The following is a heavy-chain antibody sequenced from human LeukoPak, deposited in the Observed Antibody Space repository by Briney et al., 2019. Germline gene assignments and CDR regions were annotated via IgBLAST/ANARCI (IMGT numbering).Heavy chain of an antibody. J-gene: IGHJ5*02. CDR2: IYYSGST. CDR1: GGSISSYY. D-gene: IGHD2/OR15-2a*01. V-gene: IGHV4-59*01. Sequence: SETLSLTCTVSGGSISSYYWSWIRQPPGKGLEWIGYIYYSGSTNYNPSLKSRVTISVDTSKDQFSLKLSSVTAADTAVYYCARDPGAPNSYNWFDPWGQGTLVTVSS. CDR3: ARDPGAPNSYNWFDP.